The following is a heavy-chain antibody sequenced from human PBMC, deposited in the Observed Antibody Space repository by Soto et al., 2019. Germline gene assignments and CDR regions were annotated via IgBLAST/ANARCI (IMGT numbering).Heavy chain of an antibody. CDR1: GYTFTSYG. J-gene: IGHJ4*02. D-gene: IGHD2-2*01. V-gene: IGHV1-18*01. CDR3: ARDVPATPSDH. Sequence: QVQLVQSGAEVKKPGASVKVSCKASGYTFTSYGISWVRQAPGQGLEWMGWISAHNGDTKYAQKVQGRVTMTTDTTTRTADMELRSLRSDDTAVYYCARDVPATPSDHWGQGTLVIVS. CDR2: ISAHNGDT.